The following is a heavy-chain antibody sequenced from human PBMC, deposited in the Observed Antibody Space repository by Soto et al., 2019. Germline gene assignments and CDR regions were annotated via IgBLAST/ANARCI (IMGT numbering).Heavy chain of an antibody. CDR2: ISAGVYNT. J-gene: IGHJ4*02. D-gene: IGHD3-3*01. V-gene: IGHV3-23*01. Sequence: EVQLLESGGGLIQPGGSLRLSCAASGFTFSNYAMSWVRQAPGKGLEWVSVISAGVYNTYYADSVQGRFTISRDNSKNTLYLQMNSLRAEDTALYYCAKDRSDMGRVSIFGVPLGGFDYWGQGALVTVSS. CDR1: GFTFSNYA. CDR3: AKDRSDMGRVSIFGVPLGGFDY.